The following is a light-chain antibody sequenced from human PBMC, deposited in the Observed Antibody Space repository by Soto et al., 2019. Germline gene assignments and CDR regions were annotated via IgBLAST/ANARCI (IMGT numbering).Light chain of an antibody. V-gene: IGLV2-23*01. CDR3: CAYAGSGTVV. J-gene: IGLJ3*02. CDR2: EAT. Sequence: QSVLTQPASVSGSPEQSITISCTGTSNDVGRYNLVSWYQQHPGKAPQVMIYEATKRPSGFSNRFSGSKSGNTASLTISGLQAEDEADYYCCAYAGSGTVVFGGGTKVTVL. CDR1: SNDVGRYNL.